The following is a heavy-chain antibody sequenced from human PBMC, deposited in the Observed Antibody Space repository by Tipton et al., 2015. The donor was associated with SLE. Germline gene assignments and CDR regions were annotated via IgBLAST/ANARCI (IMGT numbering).Heavy chain of an antibody. CDR3: AREQRLVLDY. V-gene: IGHV4-30-4*01. CDR2: ISDNGIT. CDR1: GGSISGGDYF. D-gene: IGHD6-19*01. Sequence: TLSLTCTVSGGSISGGDYFWTWIRQPPGKGLEWIGYISDNGITYYSPSLKSRVTLSVDSCKNQISLRLISVTAADTAVYYCAREQRLVLDYWGQGTLVTVSS. J-gene: IGHJ4*02.